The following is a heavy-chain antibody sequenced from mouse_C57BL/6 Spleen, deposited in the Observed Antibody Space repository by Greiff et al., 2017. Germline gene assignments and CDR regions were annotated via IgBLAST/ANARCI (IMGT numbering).Heavy chain of an antibody. V-gene: IGHV1-26*01. J-gene: IGHJ2*01. CDR1: GYTFTDYY. D-gene: IGHD1-1*01. CDR2: INPNNGGT. CDR3: ASGDHYYGSSYGY. Sequence: EVQLQQSGPELVKPGASVKISCKASGYTFTDYYMNWVKQSHGKSLEWIGDINPNNGGTSYNQKFKGKATLTVDKSSSTAYMELRSLTSEDSAVYYCASGDHYYGSSYGYWGQGTTLTVSS.